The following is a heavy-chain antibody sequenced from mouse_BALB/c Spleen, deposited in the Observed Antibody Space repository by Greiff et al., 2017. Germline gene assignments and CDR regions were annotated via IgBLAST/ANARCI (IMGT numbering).Heavy chain of an antibody. Sequence: VQLQQPGAELVKPGASVKLSCKASGYTFTSYYMYWVKQRPGQGLEWIGGINPSNGGTNFNEKFKSKATLTVDKSSSTAYMQLSSLTSEDSAVYYCTRQDYYGRSFDYWGQGTTLTVSS. V-gene: IGHV1S81*02. CDR3: TRQDYYGRSFDY. D-gene: IGHD1-1*01. CDR2: INPSNGGT. CDR1: GYTFTSYY. J-gene: IGHJ2*01.